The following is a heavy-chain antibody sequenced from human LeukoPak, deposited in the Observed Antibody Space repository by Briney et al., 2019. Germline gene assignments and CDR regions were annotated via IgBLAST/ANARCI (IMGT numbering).Heavy chain of an antibody. D-gene: IGHD3-10*01. V-gene: IGHV4-61*02. CDR1: GGSISSGNYY. J-gene: IGHJ4*02. CDR3: ARDHPGANFDY. Sequence: SETLSLTCTVSGGSISSGNYYWSWIRQPAGKGLEWIGRIYASGDTNYNPSLKTRVTISIDTSKNQFSLRLNSVTAADTAVYYCARDHPGANFDYWGQGTLVTVSS. CDR2: IYASGDT.